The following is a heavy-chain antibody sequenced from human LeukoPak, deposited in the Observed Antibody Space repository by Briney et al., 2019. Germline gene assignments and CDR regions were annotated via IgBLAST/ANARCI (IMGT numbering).Heavy chain of an antibody. Sequence: SQTLSLTCTVSGCSISSGDYYWSWIRQPPGKGLEWIVYIYYSGSTYYNPSLKSRATISVDTSKNQFSLKLSSVTAAETAVYYCARDSLDYGVDYWGQGTLVTVSS. CDR1: GCSISSGDYY. V-gene: IGHV4-30-4*01. D-gene: IGHD4-17*01. CDR3: ARDSLDYGVDY. J-gene: IGHJ4*02. CDR2: IYYSGST.